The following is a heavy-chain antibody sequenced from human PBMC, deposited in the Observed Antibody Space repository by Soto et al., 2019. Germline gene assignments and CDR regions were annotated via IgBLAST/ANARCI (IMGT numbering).Heavy chain of an antibody. CDR1: GFTFSSDA. CDR2: ISGSGGST. D-gene: IGHD6-19*01. Sequence: GGSLRLSCAASGFTFSSDAMSWVRQAPGKGLEWVSAISGSGGSTYYADSVKGRFTISRDNSKNTLYLQMNSLRAEDTAVYYCAKDPYIAGAGTVDYWGQGTLVTVSS. V-gene: IGHV3-23*01. J-gene: IGHJ4*02. CDR3: AKDPYIAGAGTVDY.